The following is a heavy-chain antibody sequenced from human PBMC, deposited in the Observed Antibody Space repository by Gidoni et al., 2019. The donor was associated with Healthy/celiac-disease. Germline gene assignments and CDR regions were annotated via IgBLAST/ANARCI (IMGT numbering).Heavy chain of an antibody. CDR2: ISWEGGST. J-gene: IGHJ4*02. CDR3: AKEQQLVQGAFDY. Sequence: EVQLVESGGVVVQPGGSLRLSCSASGFTFDDYTMHWVRQSPGKGLEWVSLISWEGGSTYYADSVKGRFTISRDNSKNSLYLQMNSLRTEDTALYYCAKEQQLVQGAFDYWGQGTLVTVSS. CDR1: GFTFDDYT. V-gene: IGHV3-43*01. D-gene: IGHD6-13*01.